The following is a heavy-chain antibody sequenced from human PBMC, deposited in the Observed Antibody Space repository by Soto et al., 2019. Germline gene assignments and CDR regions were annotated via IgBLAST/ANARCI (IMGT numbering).Heavy chain of an antibody. J-gene: IGHJ4*02. V-gene: IGHV1-18*01. CDR1: GYTFTTYG. CDR2: INGYNGNT. CDR3: ARDPVAGTYFDY. D-gene: IGHD6-19*01. Sequence: QVQLVQSGAEVKKPGASVKVSCKASGYTFTTYGISWVRQAPGQGLEWMGWINGYNGNTNYAQKLQGRVTMTTDTTTSTAYMELRSLRSDDTAVYYRARDPVAGTYFDYWGQGTLVTVSS.